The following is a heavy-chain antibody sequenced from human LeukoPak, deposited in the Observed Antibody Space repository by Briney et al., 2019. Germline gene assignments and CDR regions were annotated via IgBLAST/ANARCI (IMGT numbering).Heavy chain of an antibody. CDR1: GGSISSYQ. CDR2: IYYSGST. CDR3: ARDITGSFDY. Sequence: PSETLSLTCTVSGGSISSYQWSWIRQPPGKGLEWIGNIYYSGSTNYSPSLKSRVTISVDTSKNQFSLKLSSVTAADTAVYYCARDITGSFDYWGQGNLVTVSS. V-gene: IGHV4-59*12. J-gene: IGHJ4*02. D-gene: IGHD1-14*01.